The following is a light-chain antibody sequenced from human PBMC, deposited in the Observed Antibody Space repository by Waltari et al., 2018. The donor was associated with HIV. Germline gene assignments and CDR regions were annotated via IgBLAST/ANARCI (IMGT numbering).Light chain of an antibody. J-gene: IGLJ1*01. V-gene: IGLV3-25*03. Sequence: SHDLTQPHSVSVSPGQTSRITGSGDALPMLFATWYQQKTGQAPVLVIYKERQRPSGIPEPFAGYSARTTVTLTSRGVQAEPEADYYCQSSDSSGTFYVFGTGSKVTVL. CDR3: QSSDSSGTFYV. CDR2: KER. CDR1: ALPMLF.